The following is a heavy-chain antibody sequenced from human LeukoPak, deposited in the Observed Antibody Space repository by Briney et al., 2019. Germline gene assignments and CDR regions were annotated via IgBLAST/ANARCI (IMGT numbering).Heavy chain of an antibody. Sequence: GGSVRLSCAASGFTFSSYGMHWVRQAPGKGLEWVAVISYDGSNKYYADSVKGRFTISRDNSKNTLYLQMNSLRAEDTAVYYCAKAFDSISPLDYWGQGTLVTVSS. D-gene: IGHD4-11*01. CDR1: GFTFSSYG. CDR3: AKAFDSISPLDY. J-gene: IGHJ4*02. CDR2: ISYDGSNK. V-gene: IGHV3-30*18.